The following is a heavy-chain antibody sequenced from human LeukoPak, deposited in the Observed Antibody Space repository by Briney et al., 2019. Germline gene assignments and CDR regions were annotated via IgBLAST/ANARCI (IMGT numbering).Heavy chain of an antibody. CDR1: GGSISSGGYF. CDR3: ARDHVWSSASYFDY. D-gene: IGHD2-2*01. Sequence: SETLSLTCTVSGGSISSGGYFWSWIRQPAGKGLEWIGRIYTSGSTNYNPSLKSRVTISVDTSKNQFSLKLSSVTAADTGAYYCARDHVWSSASYFDYWGQGILVTVSS. CDR2: IYTSGST. V-gene: IGHV4-61*02. J-gene: IGHJ4*02.